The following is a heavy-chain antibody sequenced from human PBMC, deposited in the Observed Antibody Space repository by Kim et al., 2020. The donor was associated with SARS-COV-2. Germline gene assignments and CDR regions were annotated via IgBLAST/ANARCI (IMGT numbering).Heavy chain of an antibody. CDR1: GFTFSSYW. CDR3: AIALYSSGWLPTYGY. V-gene: IGHV3-7*01. D-gene: IGHD6-19*01. Sequence: GGSLRLSCAASGFTFSSYWMSWVRQAPGKGLEWVANIKQDGSEKYYVDSVKGRFTISRDNAKNSLYLQMNSLRAEDTAVYYCAIALYSSGWLPTYGYWGQGTLVTVSS. J-gene: IGHJ4*02. CDR2: IKQDGSEK.